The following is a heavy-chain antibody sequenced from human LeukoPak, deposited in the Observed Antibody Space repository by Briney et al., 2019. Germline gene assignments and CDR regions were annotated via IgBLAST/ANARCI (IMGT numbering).Heavy chain of an antibody. CDR1: GGSISSYY. CDR2: INHSGST. J-gene: IGHJ6*02. CDR3: ARYAATIPPQNYYYYGMDV. V-gene: IGHV4-34*01. Sequence: SETLSLTCTVSGGSISSYYWSWIRQPPGKGLEWIGEINHSGSTNYNPSLKSRVTISVDTSKNQFSLKLSSVTAADTAVYYCARYAATIPPQNYYYYGMDVWGQGTTVTVSS. D-gene: IGHD6-25*01.